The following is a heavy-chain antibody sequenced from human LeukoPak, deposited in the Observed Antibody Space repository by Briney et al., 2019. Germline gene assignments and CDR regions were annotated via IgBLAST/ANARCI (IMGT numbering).Heavy chain of an antibody. Sequence: PGGSLRLSCAASGFTFSSYAMSWVRQAPGQGLEWVSAISGSGGSTYYADSVKGRFTISRDNSKNTLYLQMNSLRAEDTAVYYCAKGDCSGGSCYPNFDYWGQGTLVTVSS. D-gene: IGHD2-15*01. CDR3: AKGDCSGGSCYPNFDY. J-gene: IGHJ4*02. V-gene: IGHV3-23*01. CDR1: GFTFSSYA. CDR2: ISGSGGST.